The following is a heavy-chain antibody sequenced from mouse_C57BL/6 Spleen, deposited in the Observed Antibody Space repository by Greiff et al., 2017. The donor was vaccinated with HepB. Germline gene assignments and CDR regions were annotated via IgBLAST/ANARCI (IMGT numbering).Heavy chain of an antibody. CDR2: INPGSGGT. J-gene: IGHJ2*01. CDR3: ARSYYSNSYYFDF. V-gene: IGHV1-54*01. D-gene: IGHD2-5*01. Sequence: QVQLQQSGAELVRPGTSVKVSCKASGYAFTNYLIEWVKQRPGQGLEGIGVINPGSGGTNYNEKVKGKATLTAYKSSITAYMQLSSLTSDDSAVYFCARSYYSNSYYFDFWGQGTTLTVSS. CDR1: GYAFTNYL.